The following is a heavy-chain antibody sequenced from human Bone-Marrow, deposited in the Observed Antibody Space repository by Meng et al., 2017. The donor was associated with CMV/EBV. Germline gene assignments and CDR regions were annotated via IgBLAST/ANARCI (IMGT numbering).Heavy chain of an antibody. V-gene: IGHV3-21*01. CDR1: GFTFSSYS. Sequence: GESLKISCAASGFTFSSYSMNWVRQAPGKGLEWVSSISSSSYIYYADSVKGRFTISRDNAKNSLYLQMNSLRAEDTAVYYCARDLSDCSSTSCYYYYYYGMDVWGQGTTVTVSS. CDR3: ARDLSDCSSTSCYYYYYYGMDV. D-gene: IGHD2-2*01. CDR2: ISSSSYI. J-gene: IGHJ6*02.